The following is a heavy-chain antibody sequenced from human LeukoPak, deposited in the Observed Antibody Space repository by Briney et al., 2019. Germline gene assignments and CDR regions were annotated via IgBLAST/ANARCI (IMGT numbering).Heavy chain of an antibody. CDR3: VKDRDFWSGLDV. CDR1: GFMFSNYW. V-gene: IGHV3-9*01. CDR2: ISWQSNTR. D-gene: IGHD3-3*01. J-gene: IGHJ6*02. Sequence: GGSLRLSCVGSGFMFSNYWMSWVRQAPGKGLEWVSGISWQSNTRKYADSVRGRFTISRDNAKNSLYLQMNSLKLEDTALYYCVKDRDFWSGLDVWGQGTMVTVS.